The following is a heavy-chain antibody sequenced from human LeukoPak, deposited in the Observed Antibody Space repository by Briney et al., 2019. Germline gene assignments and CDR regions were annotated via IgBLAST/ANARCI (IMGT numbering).Heavy chain of an antibody. CDR1: GFTFRDYV. CDR3: AREGYYGSGSPPSLYFDY. D-gene: IGHD3-10*01. V-gene: IGHV3-30-3*01. Sequence: PGGSLRLSCAASGFTFRDYVIHWVRQAPGKGLEWVAVTSSDLNVKSYADSVKGRFTISRDNSRSTLYLQMNSLRPEDTAIYYCAREGYYGSGSPPSLYFDYWDQGTLVTVSS. J-gene: IGHJ4*02. CDR2: TSSDLNVK.